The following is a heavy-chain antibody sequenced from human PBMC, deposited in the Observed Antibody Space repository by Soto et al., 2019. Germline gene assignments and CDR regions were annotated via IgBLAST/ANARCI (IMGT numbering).Heavy chain of an antibody. J-gene: IGHJ4*02. CDR3: AEGGSYHDY. D-gene: IGHD1-26*01. V-gene: IGHV3-7*05. CDR2: IKHDGSEK. CDR1: GLIFSSYW. Sequence: EVQLVESGEGLVQPGGSLRLSCAASGLIFSSYWMTWVRQAPGKGLEWVANIKHDGSEKYYVDSVKGRFTISRDNAKNSVYLQMNSLRAEDTAAYYCAEGGSYHDYWGQGTLVTVFS.